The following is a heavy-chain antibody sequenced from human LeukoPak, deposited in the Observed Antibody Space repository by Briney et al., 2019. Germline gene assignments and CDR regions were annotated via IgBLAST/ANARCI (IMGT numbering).Heavy chain of an antibody. CDR1: GFTVSSNY. Sequence: GGSLRLSCAASGFTVSSNYMSWVRQAPGKGLEWVSVIYSGGSTYYADSVKGRFTISRDNSKNTLYLQMNSLRAEDTAVYYCAREPPYDSSAPGDYWGQGTLVTVSS. CDR3: AREPPYDSSAPGDY. CDR2: IYSGGST. D-gene: IGHD3-22*01. J-gene: IGHJ4*02. V-gene: IGHV3-66*01.